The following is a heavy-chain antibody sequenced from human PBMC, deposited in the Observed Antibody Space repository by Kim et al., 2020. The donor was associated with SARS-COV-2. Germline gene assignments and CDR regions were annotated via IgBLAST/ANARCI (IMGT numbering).Heavy chain of an antibody. D-gene: IGHD6-6*01. J-gene: IGHJ4*02. CDR3: ARDAQLVPFDY. Sequence: YIYYRDAVKGRSTISRDNAKSLLYRQMNSLQVEDTAVYYCARDAQLVPFDYWGQGTLVTVSS. V-gene: IGHV3-21*01. CDR2: YI.